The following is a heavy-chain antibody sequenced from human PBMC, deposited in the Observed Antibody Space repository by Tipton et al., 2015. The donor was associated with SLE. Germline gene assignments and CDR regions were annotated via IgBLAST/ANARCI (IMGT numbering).Heavy chain of an antibody. Sequence: TLSLTCAVYGGSFSGYYWSWIRQPPGKGLEWIGEINHSGSTNYNPSLKSRATISVDTSKNQFSLKLSSVTAADPAVYYCARGPYYDFWSGYPYAFDIWGQGTMVTVSS. CDR1: GGSFSGYY. D-gene: IGHD3-3*01. V-gene: IGHV4-34*01. CDR2: INHSGST. CDR3: ARGPYYDFWSGYPYAFDI. J-gene: IGHJ3*02.